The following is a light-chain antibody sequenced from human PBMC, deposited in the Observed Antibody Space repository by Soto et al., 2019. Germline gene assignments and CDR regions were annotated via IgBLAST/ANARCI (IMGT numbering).Light chain of an antibody. J-gene: IGKJ1*01. Sequence: DIQMTQSPPSLSASVGDRVTITCRASQNINNYLNWYQQKPGRAPKLLIYAASSLQSGVPSRFSGSGSGTDFTLTISSLQPEDFATFYCQQSYSTPWTFGQGTKVELK. CDR2: AAS. V-gene: IGKV1-39*01. CDR3: QQSYSTPWT. CDR1: QNINNY.